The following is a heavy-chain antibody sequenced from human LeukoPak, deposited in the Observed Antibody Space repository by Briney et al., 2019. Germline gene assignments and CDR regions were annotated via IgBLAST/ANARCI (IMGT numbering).Heavy chain of an antibody. CDR2: IWYDGSNK. D-gene: IGHD2-2*01. CDR1: GFTFSSYG. Sequence: PGGSLRLSRAASGFTFSSYGMHWVRQAPGKGLEWVAVIWYDGSNKYYADSVKGRFTISRDNSKNTLYLQMNSLRAEDTAVYYCARLSREYYYGMDVWGQGTTVTVSS. V-gene: IGHV3-33*01. CDR3: ARLSREYYYGMDV. J-gene: IGHJ6*02.